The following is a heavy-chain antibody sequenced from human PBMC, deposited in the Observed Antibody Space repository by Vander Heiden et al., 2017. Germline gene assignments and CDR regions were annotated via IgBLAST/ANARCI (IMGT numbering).Heavy chain of an antibody. V-gene: IGHV3-21*01. D-gene: IGHD5-18*01. Sequence: EVQLVESGGGLVKPGGSLRHSCAASGFTFSRYSMNWVRQAPGKGLEWVSSMSSSSSYIYYAESEKGRFTFSRDNAKNSLYLQMNSLGAEDTAVYYCARGPRYSYGRNDAFDFWGQGTMVTVSS. CDR2: MSSSSSYI. CDR1: GFTFSRYS. CDR3: ARGPRYSYGRNDAFDF. J-gene: IGHJ3*01.